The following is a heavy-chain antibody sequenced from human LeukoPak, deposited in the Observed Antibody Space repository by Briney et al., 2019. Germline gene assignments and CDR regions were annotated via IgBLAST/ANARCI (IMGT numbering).Heavy chain of an antibody. Sequence: GGSLRLSCAASGFTFSSYAMSWVRQAPGKGLEWVSGINWNGGSTGYADSVKGRFTISRDNAKNSLYLQMNSLRAEDTALYYCARDGKKLRLGELASGDYWGQGTLVTVSS. J-gene: IGHJ4*02. D-gene: IGHD3-16*02. CDR1: GFTFSSYA. CDR2: INWNGGST. CDR3: ARDGKKLRLGELASGDY. V-gene: IGHV3-20*04.